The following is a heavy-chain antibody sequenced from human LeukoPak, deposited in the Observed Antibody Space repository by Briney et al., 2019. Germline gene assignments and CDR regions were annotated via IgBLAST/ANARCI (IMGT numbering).Heavy chain of an antibody. CDR3: VRERAGEGALDI. J-gene: IGHJ3*02. V-gene: IGHV4-61*02. Sequence: PSETLYLTCTVSGASISSGSFFWTWIRQPAGEGLEWIGRVYTSGSTYYNPPLRSRVSISIDTSKNQFSLRLSSVTAADTAVYYCVRERAGEGALDIWGQGTLVTVSS. CDR1: GASISSGSFF. CDR2: VYTSGST. D-gene: IGHD3-10*01.